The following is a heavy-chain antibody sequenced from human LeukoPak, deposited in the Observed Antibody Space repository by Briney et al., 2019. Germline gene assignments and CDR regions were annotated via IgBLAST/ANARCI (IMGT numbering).Heavy chain of an antibody. CDR1: GGSISSYY. Sequence: PSETLSLTCTVSGGSISSYYWSWIRQPPGKGLEWIGYIYYSGSTNYNPSLKSRVTISVDTSKNQFSLKLSSVTAADTAVYYCVRAPRVVRGVIRYYYGMDVWGQGTTVTVSS. CDR2: IYYSGST. CDR3: VRAPRVVRGVIRYYYGMDV. V-gene: IGHV4-59*08. D-gene: IGHD3-10*01. J-gene: IGHJ6*02.